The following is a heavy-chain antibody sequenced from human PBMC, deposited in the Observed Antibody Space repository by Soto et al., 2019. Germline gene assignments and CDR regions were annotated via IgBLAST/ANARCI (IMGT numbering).Heavy chain of an antibody. J-gene: IGHJ6*02. V-gene: IGHV3-15*07. CDR3: AKDSPNMVRVPDYGMDV. Sequence: PGGSLRLSCAASGFTFSNAWMKWVRQAPGKGLEWVGRIKSKTDGGTTDYAAPVKGRFTISRDDSKNTLYLQMNSLKTEDTAVYYCAKDSPNMVRVPDYGMDVWGQGTTVTVSS. CDR1: GFTFSNAW. CDR2: IKSKTDGGTT. D-gene: IGHD3-10*01.